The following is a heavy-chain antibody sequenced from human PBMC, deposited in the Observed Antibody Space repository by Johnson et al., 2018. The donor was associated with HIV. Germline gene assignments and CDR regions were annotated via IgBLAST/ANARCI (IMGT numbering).Heavy chain of an antibody. D-gene: IGHD6-19*01. V-gene: IGHV3-64*01. J-gene: IGHJ3*02. Sequence: VQLVESGGGVVQPGRSLRLSCAASGFTFSSYGMHWVRQAPGKGLEYVSAISSNGGSTYYANSVKGRFTISRDNSKNTLYLQMNSLRAEDTAVYYCARGIAVSNWVDIWGQGTMVTVSS. CDR2: ISSNGGST. CDR3: ARGIAVSNWVDI. CDR1: GFTFSSYG.